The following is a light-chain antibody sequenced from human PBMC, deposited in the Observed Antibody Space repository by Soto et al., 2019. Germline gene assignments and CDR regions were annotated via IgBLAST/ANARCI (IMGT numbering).Light chain of an antibody. J-gene: IGKJ4*01. CDR2: GAS. CDR1: QDIRSW. Sequence: IQMTQSPSSVSASVGDRVTITCRASQDIRSWLAWYQQKPGKGPKLLIYGASSLQSGVPSRFSGSGSGTDFILTISSLQPEDFATYYCQQANSFPLPFGGGTKVEIK. CDR3: QQANSFPLP. V-gene: IGKV1D-12*01.